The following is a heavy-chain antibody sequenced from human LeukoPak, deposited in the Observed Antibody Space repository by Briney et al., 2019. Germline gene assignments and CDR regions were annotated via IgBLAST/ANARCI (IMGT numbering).Heavy chain of an antibody. CDR1: GFIFRNYW. V-gene: IGHV3-7*01. D-gene: IGHD1-20*01. CDR2: ISQDAGAT. J-gene: IGHJ5*02. CDR3: VHAAYNFNPGSA. Sequence: GGSLRLSCATSGFIFRNYWMSWVRQVPGKGLEWVASISQDAGATTYLDSVKGRFIISRDNAKNSLYLQLNSLRADDTAVYYCVHAAYNFNPGSAWGQGTLVTVSS.